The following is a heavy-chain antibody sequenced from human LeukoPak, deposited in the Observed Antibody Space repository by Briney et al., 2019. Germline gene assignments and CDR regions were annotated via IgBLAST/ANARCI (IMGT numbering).Heavy chain of an antibody. Sequence: SETLSLTCTVSGGSISSYYWSWIRQPPGKGLEWIGYIYYSGSTNYNPSLKSRVTISVDTSKNQFSLKLSSVTAADTAVYYCARVVRGSYLDYWGQGTLVTVSS. CDR2: IYYSGST. CDR3: ARVVRGSYLDY. J-gene: IGHJ4*02. CDR1: GGSISSYY. D-gene: IGHD2-21*01. V-gene: IGHV4-59*01.